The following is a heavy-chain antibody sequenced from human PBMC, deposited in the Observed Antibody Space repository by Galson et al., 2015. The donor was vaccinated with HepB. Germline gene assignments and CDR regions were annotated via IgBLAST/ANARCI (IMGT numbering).Heavy chain of an antibody. CDR1: GFTFSSYG. J-gene: IGHJ6*02. D-gene: IGHD4-11*01. CDR3: ARDDFATVGGGGYYGMDV. Sequence: SLRLSCAASGFTFSSYGMHWVPQAPGKGLEWVAVIWYDGSNKYYADSVKGRFTISRDNSKNTLYLQMNSLRAEDTAVYYCARDDFATVGGGGYYGMDVWGQGTTVTVSS. V-gene: IGHV3-33*01. CDR2: IWYDGSNK.